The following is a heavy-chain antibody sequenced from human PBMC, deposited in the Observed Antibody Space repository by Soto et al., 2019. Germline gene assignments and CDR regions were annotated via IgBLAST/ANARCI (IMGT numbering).Heavy chain of an antibody. CDR3: ATDTAMVRNYYYGMDV. CDR2: FDPKDGET. CDR1: GYTFTDYY. Sequence: ASVKVSCKASGYTFTDYYMHWVRQAPGQGLEWMGGFDPKDGETIYAQKFQGRVTMTEDTSTDTAYMELSSLRSEDTAVYYCATDTAMVRNYYYGMDVWGQGTTVTVSS. J-gene: IGHJ6*02. V-gene: IGHV1-24*01. D-gene: IGHD5-18*01.